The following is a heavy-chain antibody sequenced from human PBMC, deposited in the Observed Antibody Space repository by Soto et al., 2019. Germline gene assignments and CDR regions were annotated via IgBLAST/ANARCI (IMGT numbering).Heavy chain of an antibody. CDR2: IYHSGST. J-gene: IGHJ4*02. V-gene: IGHV4-30-2*01. Sequence: QLQLQESGSGLVKPSQTLSLTCAVSGGSISSGGYSWSWIRQPPGKGLEWIGYIYHSGSTYYNTSLNSRVTISVDRSKNQLSLKLSSVTAADTAGDYCGRAGGLGAVAVDYWGQGALVTVSS. CDR1: GGSISSGGYS. CDR3: GRAGGLGAVAVDY. D-gene: IGHD6-19*01.